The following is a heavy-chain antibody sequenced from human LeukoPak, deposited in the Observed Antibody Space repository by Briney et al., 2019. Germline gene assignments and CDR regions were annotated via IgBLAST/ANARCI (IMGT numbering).Heavy chain of an antibody. CDR2: TYYRSTWYN. J-gene: IGHJ5*02. V-gene: IGHV6-1*01. CDR3: ARRLTQYDCFDP. CDR1: GDSVSSNSVT. D-gene: IGHD2-2*01. Sequence: SQTLSLTCAISGDSVSSNSVTWNRIRQSPSRGLEWLGRTYYRSTWYNDYAVSVRGRITVNPDTSKNQFSLHLNSVTPEDTAVYYCARRLTQYDCFDPWGQGILVAVSS.